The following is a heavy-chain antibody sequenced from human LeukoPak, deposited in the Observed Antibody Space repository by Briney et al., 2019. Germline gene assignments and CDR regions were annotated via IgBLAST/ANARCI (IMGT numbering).Heavy chain of an antibody. Sequence: SETLSLTCTVSGYSISSGRYWGWIRQPPGKGLEWIGSVFHSGSTYYNPSLKSRVTISVDTSKNQFSLNLRSVTAADTAMYFCARSLSTAGIDYWGRGTLVTVSS. J-gene: IGHJ4*02. D-gene: IGHD2-2*01. CDR1: GYSISSGRY. CDR3: ARSLSTAGIDY. CDR2: VFHSGST. V-gene: IGHV4-38-2*02.